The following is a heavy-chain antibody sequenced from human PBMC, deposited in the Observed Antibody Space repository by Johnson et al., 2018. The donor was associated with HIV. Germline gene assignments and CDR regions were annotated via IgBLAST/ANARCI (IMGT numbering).Heavy chain of an antibody. J-gene: IGHJ3*02. CDR1: GFTFSSYG. Sequence: QMLLVESGGGLVQPGGSLRLSCAASGFTFSSYGMHWVRQAPGKGLEWVAVISYDGSNKYYADSVKGRFTISRDNSKNTLYLQMNSLRAEDTALYYCARLAAYDAFDIWGQGTMVTVSS. D-gene: IGHD6-25*01. CDR2: ISYDGSNK. CDR3: ARLAAYDAFDI. V-gene: IGHV3-30*12.